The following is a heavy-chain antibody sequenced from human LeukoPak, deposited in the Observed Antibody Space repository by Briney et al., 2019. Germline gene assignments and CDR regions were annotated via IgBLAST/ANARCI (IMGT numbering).Heavy chain of an antibody. CDR1: GFTFSAYW. J-gene: IGHJ4*02. CDR3: ARDLDWLLFDY. Sequence: PGGSLRLSCAASGFTFSAYWMHWVRQAPGKGLVWVSRVKYDGSTTTYADSVKGRFTISRDNAKNILYLQMNSLRFEDTAVYYCARDLDWLLFDYWGQGTLVTVSS. V-gene: IGHV3-74*01. D-gene: IGHD3-9*01. CDR2: VKYDGSTT.